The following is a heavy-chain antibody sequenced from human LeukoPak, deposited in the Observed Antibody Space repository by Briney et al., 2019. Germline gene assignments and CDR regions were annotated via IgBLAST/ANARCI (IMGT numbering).Heavy chain of an antibody. Sequence: SETLSLTCAVYGGSFSGYYWSWIRQPPGKGLEWIGEINHSGSTNYNPSLKSRVTISVDTSKNQFSLKLSSVTAADTAVYYCARGRYCSSTSCYIGPRNLQRILHFDYWGQGTLVTVSS. CDR3: ARGRYCSSTSCYIGPRNLQRILHFDY. J-gene: IGHJ4*02. CDR2: INHSGST. V-gene: IGHV4-34*01. D-gene: IGHD2-2*01. CDR1: GGSFSGYY.